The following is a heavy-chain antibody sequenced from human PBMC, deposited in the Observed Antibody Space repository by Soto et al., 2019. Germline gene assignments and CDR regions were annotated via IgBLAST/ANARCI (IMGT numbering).Heavy chain of an antibody. D-gene: IGHD3-22*01. V-gene: IGHV4-61*01. J-gene: IGHJ4*02. CDR1: GGSVSSGSYY. CDR3: ARGEYYDSSGYYIFDY. CDR2: IYYSGST. Sequence: PSETLSLTCTVSGGSVSSGSYYWIWIRQPPGKGLEWIGYIYYSGSTNYNPSLKSRVTISVDTSKNQFSLKLSSVTAADTAVYYCARGEYYDSSGYYIFDYWGQGTLVTVSS.